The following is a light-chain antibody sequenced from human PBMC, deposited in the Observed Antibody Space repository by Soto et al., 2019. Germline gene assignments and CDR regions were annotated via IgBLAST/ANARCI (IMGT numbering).Light chain of an antibody. Sequence: EIVLTQSPGTLSLSPGERATLSCRASQSISSTYLAWYQQKPGQAPRLLVYGASSRATGISDRFSGSGSGTDFTLTISRLEPEDFAVYYCQQYGSSPTFGQGTDWRL. V-gene: IGKV3-20*01. CDR1: QSISSTY. CDR2: GAS. CDR3: QQYGSSPT. J-gene: IGKJ5*01.